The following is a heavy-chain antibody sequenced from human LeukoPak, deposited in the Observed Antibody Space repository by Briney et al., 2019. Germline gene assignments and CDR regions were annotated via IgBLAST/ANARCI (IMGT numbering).Heavy chain of an antibody. CDR1: GFTFSSST. D-gene: IGHD1-14*01. J-gene: IGHJ4*02. V-gene: IGHV3-23*01. CDR3: AITGVRNFDS. CDR2: ITSSGGGST. Sequence: GGSLRLSCAASGFTFSSSTMTWVRQAPGQGLDWVSSITSSGGGSTYYADSVRGRFTISRDTSKNPHDLQRNSLRAEDTAVHYCAITGVRNFDSCGPGTLVTVSS.